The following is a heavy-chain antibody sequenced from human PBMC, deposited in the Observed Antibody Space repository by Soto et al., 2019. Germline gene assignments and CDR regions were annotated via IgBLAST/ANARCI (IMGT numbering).Heavy chain of an antibody. V-gene: IGHV3-23*01. D-gene: IGHD3-22*01. Sequence: EVQLLESGGGLVQPGGSLRLSCAASGFTFSSYAMSWVRQAPGKGLEWVSAISGSGGSTYYADSVKGRFTISRDNSKNTLDLQMNSLRADDTAVYYCAKDRVTMIVVVTGGAFDIWGQGTMVTVSS. CDR3: AKDRVTMIVVVTGGAFDI. CDR1: GFTFSSYA. CDR2: ISGSGGST. J-gene: IGHJ3*02.